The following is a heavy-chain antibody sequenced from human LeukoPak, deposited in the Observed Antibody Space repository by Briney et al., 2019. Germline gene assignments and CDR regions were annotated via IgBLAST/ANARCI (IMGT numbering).Heavy chain of an antibody. CDR3: ARGLTILKVVLTTANAFDI. J-gene: IGHJ3*02. V-gene: IGHV3-48*03. Sequence: GGSLRLSCAASGFIFSSYWMGWVRQAPGKGLEWVSYISSSGSSLYYADSVKGRFTISRDNAKNSLFLQMNSLGAEDTAVYYCARGLTILKVVLTTANAFDIWGQGTLVTVSS. D-gene: IGHD3-22*01. CDR1: GFIFSSYW. CDR2: ISSSGSSL.